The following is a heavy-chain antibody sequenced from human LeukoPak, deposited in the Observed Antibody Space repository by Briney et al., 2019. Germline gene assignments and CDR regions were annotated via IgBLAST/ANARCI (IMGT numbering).Heavy chain of an antibody. J-gene: IGHJ4*02. D-gene: IGHD2-8*01. Sequence: PGGSLRLSCAASGFTFSTYTMNWVRQAPGRGLEWVSYITSSGSSIYYADSVKGRFTISRDNAKNSLYLQMNSLRAEDTAVYYCARDVEDVLFDYWGQGTLVTVSS. CDR1: GFTFSTYT. V-gene: IGHV3-48*01. CDR3: ARDVEDVLFDY. CDR2: ITSSGSSI.